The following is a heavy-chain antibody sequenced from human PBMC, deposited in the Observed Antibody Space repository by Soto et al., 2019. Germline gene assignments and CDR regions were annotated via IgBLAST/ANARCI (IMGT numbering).Heavy chain of an antibody. CDR2: IWYDGSNK. D-gene: IGHD6-6*01. V-gene: IGHV3-33*01. CDR3: ARDRGPYSSSGLGLGYYGMDV. J-gene: IGHJ6*02. CDR1: GFTFSSYG. Sequence: GGSLRLSCAASGFTFSSYGMHWVRQAPGKGLEWVAVIWYDGSNKYYADSVKGRFTISRDNSKNTLYLQMNSLRAEDTAVYYCARDRGPYSSSGLGLGYYGMDVWGQGTTVTVSS.